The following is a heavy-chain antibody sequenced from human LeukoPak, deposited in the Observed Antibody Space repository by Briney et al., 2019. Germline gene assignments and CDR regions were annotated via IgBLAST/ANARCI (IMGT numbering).Heavy chain of an antibody. V-gene: IGHV3-30*02. D-gene: IGHD3-10*01. CDR1: GFNFGDYG. CDR2: IRYDGSNK. Sequence: GGSLRLSCTASGFNFGDYGLSWVRQAPGKGLEWVAFIRYDGSNKYYADSVKGRFTISRDNSKNTLYLQMNSLRAEDTALYYCAKDAHTMVRGDFDYWGQGTLVTVSS. J-gene: IGHJ4*02. CDR3: AKDAHTMVRGDFDY.